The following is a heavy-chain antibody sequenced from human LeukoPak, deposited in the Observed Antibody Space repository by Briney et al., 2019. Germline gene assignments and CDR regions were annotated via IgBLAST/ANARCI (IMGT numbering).Heavy chain of an antibody. CDR3: ARGRGSSAKDY. CDR1: GFTFSSYA. V-gene: IGHV3-23*01. CDR2: ISGSGGST. Sequence: PGGSLRLSCAASGFTFSSYAMSWVRQAPGKGLEWVSAISGSGGSTYYADSVKGRFTISRDNSKNTLYLQMGSLTTEDMAVYYCARGRGSSAKDYWGQGTLVTVSS. J-gene: IGHJ4*02. D-gene: IGHD2-15*01.